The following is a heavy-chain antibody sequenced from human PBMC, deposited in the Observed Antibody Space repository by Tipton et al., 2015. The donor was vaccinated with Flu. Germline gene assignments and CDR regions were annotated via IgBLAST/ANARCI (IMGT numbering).Heavy chain of an antibody. CDR2: IYYSGIT. CDR1: GGSISTYF. Sequence: TLSLTCTVSGGSISTYFWSWIRQAPGKGLEWIGHIYYSGITNYNPSLKSRITISVDTSKNQFSLRLSSVTAADTAVYYCARDTSLQRWGQGTLVTVS. V-gene: IGHV4-59*01. CDR3: ARDTSLQR. J-gene: IGHJ1*01.